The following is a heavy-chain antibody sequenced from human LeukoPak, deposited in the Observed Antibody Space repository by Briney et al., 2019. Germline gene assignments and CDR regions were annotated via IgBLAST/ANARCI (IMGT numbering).Heavy chain of an antibody. Sequence: GGSLTLSCAASGFPFSSYAKNWVRHARGRGREWVSAMIGSGARTYYADSVKGRFTITRDNSKNTLYLEMDRLRAEDTTVYYCAKAPSDISGYYYVEVDYGGQGTLVSVSS. D-gene: IGHD3-22*01. CDR2: MIGSGART. CDR3: AKAPSDISGYYYVEVDY. CDR1: GFPFSSYA. J-gene: IGHJ4*02. V-gene: IGHV3-23*01.